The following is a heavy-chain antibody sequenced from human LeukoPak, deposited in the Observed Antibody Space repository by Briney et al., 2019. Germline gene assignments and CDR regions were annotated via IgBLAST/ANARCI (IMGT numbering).Heavy chain of an antibody. D-gene: IGHD6-19*01. CDR1: GGTFSSYA. J-gene: IGHJ4*02. CDR2: IIPIFGTA. CDR3: ARYDVAGLIFDY. V-gene: IGHV1-69*13. Sequence: SVKVSCKASGGTFSSYAISWVRQAPGQGLEWMGGIIPIFGTANYAQKFQGRVTITADESTSTAYMELSSLRSEDTAVYYCARYDVAGLIFDYWGQGTLVTVSS.